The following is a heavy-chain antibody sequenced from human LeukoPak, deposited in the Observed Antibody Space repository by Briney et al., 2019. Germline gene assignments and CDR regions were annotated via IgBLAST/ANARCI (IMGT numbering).Heavy chain of an antibody. Sequence: QSGGSLRLSCAASGFAFGTHVMDWVRQAPGRGLEGVSGINGRGDSRHYADSVRGRFTISRDNSNNTLQLQMNSLRVEDTAVYYCVKETNSGWYDYWGQGRMVSVSS. D-gene: IGHD6-19*01. J-gene: IGHJ4*02. CDR3: VKETNSGWYDY. CDR1: GFAFGTHV. V-gene: IGHV3-23*01. CDR2: INGRGDSR.